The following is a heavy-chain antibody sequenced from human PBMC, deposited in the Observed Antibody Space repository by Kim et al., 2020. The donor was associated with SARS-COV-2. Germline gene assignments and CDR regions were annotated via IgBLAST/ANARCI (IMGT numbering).Heavy chain of an antibody. Sequence: ASVKVSCKASGYTFTSYGISWVRQAPGQGLEWMGWISAYNGNTNYAQKLQGRVTMTTDTSTSTAYMELRSLRSDDTAVYYCARGGYCSSTSCYVPGSVIDYWGQGTLVTVSS. D-gene: IGHD2-2*01. J-gene: IGHJ4*02. CDR2: ISAYNGNT. V-gene: IGHV1-18*04. CDR3: ARGGYCSSTSCYVPGSVIDY. CDR1: GYTFTSYG.